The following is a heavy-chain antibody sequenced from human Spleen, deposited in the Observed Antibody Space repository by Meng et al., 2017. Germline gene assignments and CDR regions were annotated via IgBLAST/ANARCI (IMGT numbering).Heavy chain of an antibody. CDR3: ARGRIVEATNYFDY. J-gene: IGHJ4*02. CDR2: IIPQFGPT. V-gene: IGHV1-69*05. CDR1: GGTFSSYA. D-gene: IGHD1-26*01. Sequence: SVKVSCKASGGTFSSYAISWVRQAPGQGLEWMGGIIPQFGPTNYAQKFQGRVTITTDESTTTAYMELSSLRSEDTAVYYCARGRIVEATNYFDYWGLGTLVTVSS.